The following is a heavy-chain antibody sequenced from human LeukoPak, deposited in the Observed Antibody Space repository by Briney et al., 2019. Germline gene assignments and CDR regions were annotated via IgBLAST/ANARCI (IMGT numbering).Heavy chain of an antibody. CDR2: SHYSGDT. CDR1: SVSISSHD. CDR3: AKGEYSRTSYYHYYMDV. Sequence: SETLSLTCTVSSVSISSHDWSWIRQSPGKGLEWIGYSHYSGDTSYNPSLKSRVTISLDTSKNQFSLRLSSVTAADTAVYFCAKGEYSRTSYYHYYMDVWGKGTTVTVSS. D-gene: IGHD6-6*01. V-gene: IGHV4-59*11. J-gene: IGHJ6*03.